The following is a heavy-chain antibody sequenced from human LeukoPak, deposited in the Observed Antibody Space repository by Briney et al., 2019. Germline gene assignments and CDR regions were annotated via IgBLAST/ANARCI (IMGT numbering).Heavy chain of an antibody. CDR2: ISYDGSNK. J-gene: IGHJ4*02. Sequence: GGSLRLSCAASGLTFSTYAMRWIRQAPGKGLEWVAVISYDGSNKYYADSVKGRFTISRDNSKNTLYLQMNSLRAEDTAVYYCAKDRRDGSYYFDYWGQGTLVTVSS. CDR3: AKDRRDGSYYFDY. CDR1: GLTFSTYA. D-gene: IGHD1-26*01. V-gene: IGHV3-30*18.